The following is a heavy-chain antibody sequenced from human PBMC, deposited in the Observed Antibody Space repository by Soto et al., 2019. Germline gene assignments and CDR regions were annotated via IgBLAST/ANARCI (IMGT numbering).Heavy chain of an antibody. CDR2: ISTDGSST. V-gene: IGHV3-74*01. CDR1: GFPFSTYW. J-gene: IGHJ4*02. D-gene: IGHD2-2*01. CDR3: ARATGSNHPFDY. Sequence: TGGSLRLSCAATGFPFSTYWMHWVRQGPGKGLVWVSRISTDGSSTTYADSVKGRFTISRDNAKNTLYLQMNSLRAEDTAVYYCARATGSNHPFDYWGQGSLVTVSS.